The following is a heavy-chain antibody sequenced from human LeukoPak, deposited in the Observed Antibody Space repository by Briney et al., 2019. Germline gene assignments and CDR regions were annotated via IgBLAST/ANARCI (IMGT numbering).Heavy chain of an antibody. V-gene: IGHV3-20*04. D-gene: IGHD3-16*01. CDR3: ARDQAFGGVVVFDP. Sequence: PGGSLRLFCAASGFIFDDYDMSWVRQAPGKGLEWVSGLYWNGGRTVYADSVKGRFTISRDNAENSLYLQMNSLRAEDTALYFCARDQAFGGVVVFDPWGQGTLVTVSS. CDR1: GFIFDDYD. J-gene: IGHJ5*02. CDR2: LYWNGGRT.